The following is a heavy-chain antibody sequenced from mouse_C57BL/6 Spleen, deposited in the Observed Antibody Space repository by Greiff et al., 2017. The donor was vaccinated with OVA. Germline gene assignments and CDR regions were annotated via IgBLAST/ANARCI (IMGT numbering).Heavy chain of an antibody. V-gene: IGHV1-69*01. CDR2: IDPSDSYT. Sequence: VQLQQPGAELVMPGASVKLSCKASGYTFTSYWMHWVKQRPGQGLEWIGEIDPSDSYTNYNQKFKGKSTLTVDKSSSTAYMQLSSLTSEDSAVYYCARLGGYENWDFDYWGQGTTLTVSS. D-gene: IGHD2-2*01. CDR3: ARLGGYENWDFDY. J-gene: IGHJ2*01. CDR1: GYTFTSYW.